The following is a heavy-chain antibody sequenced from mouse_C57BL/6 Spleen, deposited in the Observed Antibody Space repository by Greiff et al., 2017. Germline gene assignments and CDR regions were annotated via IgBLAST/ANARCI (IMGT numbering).Heavy chain of an antibody. Sequence: QVQLKESGAELVRPGASVTLSCKASGYTFTDYEMHWVKQTPVHGLEWIGAIDPETGGTAYNQKFKGKAILTADKSSSTAYMELRSLTSEDSAVYYCTRRLYYYAMDYWGQGTSVTVSS. J-gene: IGHJ4*01. CDR2: IDPETGGT. D-gene: IGHD1-1*02. CDR1: GYTFTDYE. CDR3: TRRLYYYAMDY. V-gene: IGHV1-15*01.